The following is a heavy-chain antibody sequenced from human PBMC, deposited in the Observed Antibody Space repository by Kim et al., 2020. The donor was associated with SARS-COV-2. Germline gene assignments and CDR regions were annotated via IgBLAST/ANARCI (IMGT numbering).Heavy chain of an antibody. CDR2: INHSGST. Sequence: SETLSLTCAVYGGSFSGYYWSWIRQPPGKGLEWIGEINHSGSTNYNPSLKSRVTISVDTSKNQFSLKLSSVTAADTAVYYCARFRNEMGASSGRAQGGYFDLWGRGTLVTVSS. CDR3: ARFRNEMGASSGRAQGGYFDL. J-gene: IGHJ2*01. CDR1: GGSFSGYY. V-gene: IGHV4-34*01. D-gene: IGHD6-19*01.